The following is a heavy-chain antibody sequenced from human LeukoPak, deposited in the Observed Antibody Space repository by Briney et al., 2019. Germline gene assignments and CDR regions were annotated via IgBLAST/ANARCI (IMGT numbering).Heavy chain of an antibody. J-gene: IGHJ4*02. Sequence: ASVKVSCKASGGTFSSYAISWVRQAPGQGLEWMGGIIPIFGTANYAQKFQGRVTITADESTSTAYMELSSLRSEDTAVYYCATKGYDILTGYVDYWGQGTRVTVSS. CDR3: ATKGYDILTGYVDY. CDR2: IIPIFGTA. D-gene: IGHD3-9*01. V-gene: IGHV1-69*13. CDR1: GGTFSSYA.